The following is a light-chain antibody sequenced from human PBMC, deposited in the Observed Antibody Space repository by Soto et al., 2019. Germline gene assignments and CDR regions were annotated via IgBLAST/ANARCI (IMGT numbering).Light chain of an antibody. CDR2: DAS. Sequence: DIQMTQSPTTLSASVGDRVIITCRASQRMSAWLAWYQQKPGKAPKLLIYDASSLENGVPSRFSGSGSGTEFTLTISSLQPDDFATFYCQQYDTYPWTFGQGTKVDIK. J-gene: IGKJ1*01. CDR1: QRMSAW. CDR3: QQYDTYPWT. V-gene: IGKV1-5*01.